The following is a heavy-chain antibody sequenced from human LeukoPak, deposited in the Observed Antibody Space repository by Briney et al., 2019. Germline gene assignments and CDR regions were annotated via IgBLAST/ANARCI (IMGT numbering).Heavy chain of an antibody. D-gene: IGHD5-12*01. CDR1: GGSFSGYY. V-gene: IGHV4-34*01. CDR2: INHSGST. J-gene: IGHJ5*01. CDR3: ARGEWLRSWFGS. Sequence: PSETLSLTCAAYGGSFSGYYWSWIRQPPGKGLEWIGEINHSGSTNYNPSLKSRVTISVDTSKNQFSLKLSSVTAADTAVYYCARGEWLRSWFGSWGQGTLVTVSS.